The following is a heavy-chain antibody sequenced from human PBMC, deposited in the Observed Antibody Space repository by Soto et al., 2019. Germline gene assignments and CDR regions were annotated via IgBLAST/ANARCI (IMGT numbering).Heavy chain of an antibody. Sequence: PGGSLRLSCAASGFTFSSYAMSWVRQAPGKGLEWVSALSGSGGSTYYADPVKGRFTISRDNSKNTLYLQMNSLRAEDTAVYYCAKDPGRVQRGFDPWGQGTLVTVSS. V-gene: IGHV3-23*01. CDR3: AKDPGRVQRGFDP. CDR2: LSGSGGST. CDR1: GFTFSSYA. D-gene: IGHD6-6*01. J-gene: IGHJ5*02.